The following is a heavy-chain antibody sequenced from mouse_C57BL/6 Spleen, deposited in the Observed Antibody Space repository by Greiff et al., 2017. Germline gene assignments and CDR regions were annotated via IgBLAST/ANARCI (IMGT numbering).Heavy chain of an antibody. CDR2: IYPGDGDT. CDR1: GYAFSSYW. D-gene: IGHD1-1*01. V-gene: IGHV1-80*01. Sequence: VQLQQSGAELVKPGASVKISCKASGYAFSSYWMNWVKQRPGKGLEWIGQIYPGDGDTNYNGKFKGKATLTADKSSSTAYMQLSSLTSEDSAVYFCARGGSSYDWYFDGWGTGTTVTVSS. CDR3: ARGGSSYDWYFDG. J-gene: IGHJ1*03.